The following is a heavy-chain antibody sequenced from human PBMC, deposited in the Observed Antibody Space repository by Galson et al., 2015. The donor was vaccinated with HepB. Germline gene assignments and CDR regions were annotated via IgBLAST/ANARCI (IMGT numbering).Heavy chain of an antibody. CDR3: AKDSKQLEGGGEV. D-gene: IGHD1-1*01. V-gene: IGHV3-23*01. CDR1: GFTFSSYA. Sequence: SLRLSCAASGFTFSSYAMSWVRQAPGKGLEWVSAISGSGGSTYYADSVKGRFTISRDNSKNTLYLQMNSLRAEDTAVYYCAKDSKQLEGGGEVWGQGTLVTVSS. CDR2: ISGSGGST. J-gene: IGHJ4*02.